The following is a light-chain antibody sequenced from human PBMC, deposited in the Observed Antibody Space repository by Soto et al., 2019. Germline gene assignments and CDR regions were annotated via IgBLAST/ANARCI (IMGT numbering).Light chain of an antibody. CDR3: QHHGSSPPYT. J-gene: IGKJ2*01. CDR2: GAY. Sequence: EVVLTQSPGTLSLSPGERDTLSCRASQSVNTNNLDWHQQKPGQAPRRLIYGAYNSATGIPDRSSGRGSGADFTLTISILEPEVFAVYYCQHHGSSPPYTFGQGTTVDIK. V-gene: IGKV3-20*01. CDR1: QSVNTNN.